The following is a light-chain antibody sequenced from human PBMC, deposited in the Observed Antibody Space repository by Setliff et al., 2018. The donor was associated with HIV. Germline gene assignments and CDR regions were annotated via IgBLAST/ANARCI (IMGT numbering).Light chain of an antibody. CDR1: TGAVTGGHY. J-gene: IGLJ1*01. CDR2: DTS. Sequence: QAVVTQEPSLTVSPGGTVTLTCGSSTGAVTGGHYPYWLQQKPGQAPRTLIYDTSNKKSWTPARFSGSLLGGKAALTLSGAQPEDEADYYCFLSFSGAHFVFGTGTKVTVL. CDR3: FLSFSGAHFV. V-gene: IGLV7-46*01.